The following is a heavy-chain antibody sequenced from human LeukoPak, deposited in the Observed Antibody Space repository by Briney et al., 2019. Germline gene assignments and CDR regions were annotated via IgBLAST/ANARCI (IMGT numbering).Heavy chain of an antibody. CDR1: GGSISSSSYY. CDR3: ARHIGGIVGAHYYYYGMDV. D-gene: IGHD1-26*01. J-gene: IGHJ6*02. V-gene: IGHV4-39*01. CDR2: IYYSGST. Sequence: SETLSLTCTVSGGSISSSSYYWGWIRQPPGKGLEWIGSIYYSGSTYYNPSLKSRVTISVDTSKNQFSPKLSSVTAADTAVYYCARHIGGIVGAHYYYYGMDVWGQGTTVTVSS.